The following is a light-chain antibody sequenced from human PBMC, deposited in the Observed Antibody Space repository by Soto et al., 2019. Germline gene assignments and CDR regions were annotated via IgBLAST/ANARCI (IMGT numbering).Light chain of an antibody. V-gene: IGKV3-20*01. CDR1: QSVSSSY. J-gene: IGKJ4*01. Sequence: EIVLTQSPGTLSLSPGERATLSCRASQSVSSSYLAWYQQKPGQAPRLLIYCASRRATGIPDRFSGSGSGTDFTLTISRLEPEDFAVYYCQQYGSSPPVTFGGGTKVDIK. CDR2: CAS. CDR3: QQYGSSPPVT.